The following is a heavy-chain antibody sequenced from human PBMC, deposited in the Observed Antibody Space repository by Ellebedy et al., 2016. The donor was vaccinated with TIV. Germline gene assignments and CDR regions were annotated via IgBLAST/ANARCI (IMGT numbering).Heavy chain of an antibody. CDR3: ARGGGYCSSTSCYGRGWYFDL. J-gene: IGHJ2*01. V-gene: IGHV1-2*04. CDR1: GYTFTGYY. D-gene: IGHD2-2*01. CDR2: INPNSGGT. Sequence: ASVKVSCKASGYTFTGYYMHWVRQAPGQGLEWMGWINPNSGGTNYAQKFQGWVTMTRDTSISTAYMELSRLRSDDTAVYYCARGGGYCSSTSCYGRGWYFDLWGRGTLVTVSS.